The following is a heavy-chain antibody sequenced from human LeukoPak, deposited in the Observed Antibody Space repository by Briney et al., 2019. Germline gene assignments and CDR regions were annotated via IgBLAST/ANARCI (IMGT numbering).Heavy chain of an antibody. CDR2: INTNTGNP. CDR1: GYTFTSYA. J-gene: IGHJ5*02. D-gene: IGHD3-9*01. V-gene: IGHV7-4-1*02. Sequence: ASVKVSCKASGYTFTSYAMNWVRQAPGQGLEWMGWINTNTGNPTYAQGFTGRFVFSLDTSVSTAYLQISSLKAEDTAVYYCARGDILTGYYRMGDWFDPWGQGTLVTVSS. CDR3: ARGDILTGYYRMGDWFDP.